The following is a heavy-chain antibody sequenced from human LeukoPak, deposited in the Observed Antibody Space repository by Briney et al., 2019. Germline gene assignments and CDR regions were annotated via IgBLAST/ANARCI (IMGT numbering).Heavy chain of an antibody. V-gene: IGHV3-23*01. D-gene: IGHD5-12*01. J-gene: IGHJ4*02. CDR2: IIGSSGDT. Sequence: GGSLRLSCAASGFRFSNFAMSWVRQTPGKGLEWVSLIIGSSGDTLYADSVKGRFTISRDISKNRLYLQMNSLRAEDTALYYCAKGAYDYIEMGYFDDWGQGTLVTVSS. CDR1: GFRFSNFA. CDR3: AKGAYDYIEMGYFDD.